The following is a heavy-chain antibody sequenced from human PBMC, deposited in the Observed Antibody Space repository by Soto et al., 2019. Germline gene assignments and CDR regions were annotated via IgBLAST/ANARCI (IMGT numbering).Heavy chain of an antibody. CDR2: MNPGSGDT. Sequence: ASVKVSCKASGYTFTNNDVSWVRQATGQGLEWMGWMNPGSGDTGYAQKFQGRVTMTRDISIATAYMGLNSLTSEDTAIYYCARMESFGSLNWFDPWGQGTLVTVSS. CDR1: GYTFTNND. V-gene: IGHV1-8*02. CDR3: ARMESFGSLNWFDP. D-gene: IGHD5-18*01. J-gene: IGHJ5*02.